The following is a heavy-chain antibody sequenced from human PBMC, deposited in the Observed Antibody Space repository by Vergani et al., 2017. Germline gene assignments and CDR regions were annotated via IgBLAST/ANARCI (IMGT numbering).Heavy chain of an antibody. Sequence: QVQLAESGGGRVQPGRSLRLSCAASGFSFSSHAIHWVRQAPGKGLEWVAVISNDGSKKYYADSVKGRFTISRDNSKNTLDLQMNSLRTQDTAVYYCAKGSKGSSWYTPNDYWGQGTLVTVSS. D-gene: IGHD6-13*01. CDR3: AKGSKGSSWYTPNDY. CDR1: GFSFSSHA. CDR2: ISNDGSKK. J-gene: IGHJ4*02. V-gene: IGHV3-30*18.